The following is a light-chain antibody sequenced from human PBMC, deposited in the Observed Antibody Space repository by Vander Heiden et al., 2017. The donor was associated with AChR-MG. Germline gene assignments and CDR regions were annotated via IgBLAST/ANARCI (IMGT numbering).Light chain of an antibody. Sequence: DIQLTQSPSFLSASVGDRVTITCRASQGISSYLAWYQQKPGKAPKLLIYAASTLQSGVPSRFSGSGSGTEFTLTISSRQPEDFANYYWQQLNSYHTFGGGTKVEIK. V-gene: IGKV1-9*01. CDR2: AAS. CDR1: QGISSY. CDR3: QQLNSYHT. J-gene: IGKJ4*01.